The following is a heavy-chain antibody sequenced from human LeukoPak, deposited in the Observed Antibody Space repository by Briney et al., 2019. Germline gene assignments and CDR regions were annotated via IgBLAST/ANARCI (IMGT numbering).Heavy chain of an antibody. Sequence: GGSLRLSCTASGFTFGDYAMSWVRQAPGKGLEWVGFIRSKAYGGTTEYAASVKGRFTISRDDSKSIAYLQMNSLKTEDTAVYYCTRDLGFQVGVYYYYGMDVWGQGTTVTVSS. CDR2: IRSKAYGGTT. CDR1: GFTFGDYA. J-gene: IGHJ6*02. V-gene: IGHV3-49*04. CDR3: TRDLGFQVGVYYYYGMDV. D-gene: IGHD3-3*01.